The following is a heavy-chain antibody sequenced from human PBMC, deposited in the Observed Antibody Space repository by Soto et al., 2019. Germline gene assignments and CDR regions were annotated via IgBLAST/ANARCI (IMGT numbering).Heavy chain of an antibody. V-gene: IGHV3-33*01. J-gene: IGHJ6*02. CDR1: GFTFSSYG. Sequence: PGGSLRLSCAASGFTFSSYGMHWVRQAPGKGLEWVAVIWYDGSNKYYADSVKGRFTISRDNSKNTLYLQMNSLRAEDTAVYYCARDHIVPGSDYYYGMDLWGQGTTVTVS. D-gene: IGHD2-21*01. CDR2: IWYDGSNK. CDR3: ARDHIVPGSDYYYGMDL.